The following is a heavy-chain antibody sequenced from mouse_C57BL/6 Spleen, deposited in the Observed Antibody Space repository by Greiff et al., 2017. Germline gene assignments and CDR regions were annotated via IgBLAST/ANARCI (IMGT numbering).Heavy chain of an antibody. CDR2: IDPEPGGT. Sequence: QVQLQQSGAELVRPGASVTLSCKASGYTFTDYEMHWVKQTPVHGLEWIGAIDPEPGGTAYNQKFKGKAILTADNSSSTAYMELRSLTSEDSAVYYCTRSYYGSSSYWYFDVWGTGTTVTVSS. J-gene: IGHJ1*03. V-gene: IGHV1-15*01. CDR1: GYTFTDYE. D-gene: IGHD1-1*01. CDR3: TRSYYGSSSYWYFDV.